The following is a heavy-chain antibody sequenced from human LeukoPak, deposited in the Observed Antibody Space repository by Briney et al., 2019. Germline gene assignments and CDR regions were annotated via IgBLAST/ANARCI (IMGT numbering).Heavy chain of an antibody. V-gene: IGHV1-2*02. CDR3: AREVAGTDY. CDR2: IDANNGDT. J-gene: IGHJ4*02. CDR1: GYTFRGNY. Sequence: GASVKISCKASGYTFRGNYIHWLRQAPGQGLEWMGWIDANNGDTKSAQKFQGRVTMSRDTSISTAYMDLSSLSPDDTAVYYCAREVAGTDYWGQGTLVTVSS. D-gene: IGHD6-19*01.